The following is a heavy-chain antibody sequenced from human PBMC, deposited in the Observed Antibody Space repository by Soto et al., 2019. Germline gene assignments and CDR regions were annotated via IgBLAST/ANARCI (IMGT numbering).Heavy chain of an antibody. V-gene: IGHV4-34*01. CDR3: ARGLENIAARRLGYYYFYMDV. CDR2: INHSGST. J-gene: IGHJ6*03. CDR1: GGSFSDYY. Sequence: SETLSLTCAVYGGSFSDYYWSWVRQPPRKGLEWIGKINHSGSTNYNPSLKSRVTISVDMSKNQFSLKLSSVTAADTAVYYCARGLENIAARRLGYYYFYMDVWDKGTTVTVSS. D-gene: IGHD6-6*01.